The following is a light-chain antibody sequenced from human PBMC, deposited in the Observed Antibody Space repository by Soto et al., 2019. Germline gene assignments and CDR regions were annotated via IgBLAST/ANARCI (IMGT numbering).Light chain of an antibody. CDR1: QSVLYSSNNKNY. J-gene: IGKJ2*01. CDR3: QQYYSNPRT. V-gene: IGKV4-1*01. CDR2: WAS. Sequence: DIVMTQSPDSLAVSLGERATINCKSSQSVLYSSNNKNYLAWYQQKPGQPPKLLIYWASTRESGVPDRFSGRGFWKNFTLNHSRLPAEDGAVYFCQQYYSNPRTFGQGAKLEIK.